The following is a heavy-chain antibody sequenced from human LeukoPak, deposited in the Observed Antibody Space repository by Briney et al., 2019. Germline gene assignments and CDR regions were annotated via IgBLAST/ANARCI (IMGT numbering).Heavy chain of an antibody. J-gene: IGHJ4*02. CDR1: GFTFSSYS. CDR2: ISDDGSNI. Sequence: GGSLRLSCAASGFTFSSYSMNWVRQAPGKGLEWVAVISDDGSNIYYANSVKGRFTISRDNSKNTLYLQMNSLGGEDTAVYYCARESVFDSWGQGTLVTVSS. CDR3: ARESVFDS. V-gene: IGHV3-30-3*01.